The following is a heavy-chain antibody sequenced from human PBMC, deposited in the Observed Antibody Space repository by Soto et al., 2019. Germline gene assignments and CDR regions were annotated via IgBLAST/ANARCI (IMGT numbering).Heavy chain of an antibody. V-gene: IGHV4-34*01. J-gene: IGHJ5*02. D-gene: IGHD3-3*01. CDR3: ARGGRFLSIVGRGWFDP. Sequence: PSETLSLTCAVYGGSFSGYYWSWIRQPPGKGLEWIGEINHSGSTNYNPSLKSRVTISVDTSKNQFSLKLSSVTAADTAVYYCARGGRFLSIVGRGWFDPWGQGTLVTVSS. CDR2: INHSGST. CDR1: GGSFSGYY.